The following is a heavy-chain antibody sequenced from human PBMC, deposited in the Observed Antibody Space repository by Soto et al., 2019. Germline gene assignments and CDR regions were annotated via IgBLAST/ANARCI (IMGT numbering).Heavy chain of an antibody. J-gene: IGHJ4*02. CDR2: IYYIGST. V-gene: IGHV4-30-4*01. D-gene: IGHD5-12*01. CDR3: ARLYTGYEAFDY. CDR1: GGSINSGYYY. Sequence: PSETLSLTCSVSGGSINSGYYYWSWIRQSPGKGLEWIGYIYYIGSTYYNPSLKSRSTISIDTSKNQFFLDVDSVTAADTAVYYCARLYTGYEAFDYWGQRTLVAVSS.